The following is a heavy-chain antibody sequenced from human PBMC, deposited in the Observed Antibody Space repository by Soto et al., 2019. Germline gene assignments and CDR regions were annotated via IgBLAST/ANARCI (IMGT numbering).Heavy chain of an antibody. Sequence: QVELVQSGAEVKKPGSSVKVSCQASEDTFRNYAISWVRQAPGQGLELMGGIIPIFGTANYAQKFQGRVTITADTSANTVYLERSSLRSEDTAVYYCASTKYDSSAYYYWSLGLWGRGTLVTVSS. CDR1: EDTFRNYA. CDR3: ASTKYDSSAYYYWSLGL. CDR2: IIPIFGTA. D-gene: IGHD3-22*01. V-gene: IGHV1-69*06. J-gene: IGHJ2*01.